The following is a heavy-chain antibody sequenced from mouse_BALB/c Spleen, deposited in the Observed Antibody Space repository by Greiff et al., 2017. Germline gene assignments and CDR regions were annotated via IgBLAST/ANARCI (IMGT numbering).Heavy chain of an antibody. CDR3: AIPDYYGSSSDV. CDR1: GYTFTNYW. V-gene: IGHV1-63*02. Sequence: VQLQQSGAELVRPGTSVKISCKASGYTFTNYWLGWVKQRPGHGLEWIGDIYPGGGYTNYNEKFKGKATLTADTSSSTAYMQLSSLTSEDSAVYFCAIPDYYGSSSDVWGAGTTVTVSS. D-gene: IGHD1-1*01. J-gene: IGHJ1*01. CDR2: IYPGGGYT.